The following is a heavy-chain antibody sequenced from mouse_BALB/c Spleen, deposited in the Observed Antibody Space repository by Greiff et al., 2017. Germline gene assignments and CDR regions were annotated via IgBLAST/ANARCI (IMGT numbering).Heavy chain of an antibody. CDR3: TRGYYGDYYAMDY. CDR1: GYSFTSYW. J-gene: IGHJ4*01. V-gene: IGHV1-5*01. Sequence: VQLQQSGTVLARPGASVKMSCKASGYSFTSYWMHWVKQRPGQGLEWIGAIYPGNSDTSYNQKFKGKAKLTAVTSASTAYMELSSLTNEDSAVYYCTRGYYGDYYAMDYWGQGTSVTVSS. CDR2: IYPGNSDT. D-gene: IGHD1-1*01.